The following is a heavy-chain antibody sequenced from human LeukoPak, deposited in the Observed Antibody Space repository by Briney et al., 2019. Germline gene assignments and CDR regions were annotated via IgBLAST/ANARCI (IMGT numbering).Heavy chain of an antibody. CDR3: AKDRGVGYSYGPARAFDI. D-gene: IGHD5-18*01. Sequence: GGSLRLSCAASGFTFSSYSMNWVRQAPGKGLEWVSYISSSSSTIYYADSVKGRFTISRDNSKNTLYLQMNSLRAEDTAVCYCAKDRGVGYSYGPARAFDIWGQGTMVTVSS. CDR1: GFTFSSYS. J-gene: IGHJ3*02. CDR2: ISSSSSTI. V-gene: IGHV3-48*01.